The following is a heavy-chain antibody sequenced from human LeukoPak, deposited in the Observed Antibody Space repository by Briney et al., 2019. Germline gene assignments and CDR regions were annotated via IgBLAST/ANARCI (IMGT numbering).Heavy chain of an antibody. Sequence: SETLSLTCTVSGGSISSSSYYWGWIRQPPGKGLEWIGSIYYSGSTYYNPSLKGRVTISVDTSKNQFSLKLSSVTAADTAVYYCARDHDDLPNWFDPWGQGTLVTVSS. CDR1: GGSISSSSYY. J-gene: IGHJ5*02. D-gene: IGHD1-1*01. CDR2: IYYSGST. CDR3: ARDHDDLPNWFDP. V-gene: IGHV4-39*07.